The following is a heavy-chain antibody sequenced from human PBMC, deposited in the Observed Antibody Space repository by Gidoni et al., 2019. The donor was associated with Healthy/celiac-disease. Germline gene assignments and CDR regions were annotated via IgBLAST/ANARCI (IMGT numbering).Heavy chain of an antibody. J-gene: IGHJ4*02. CDR2: IIPIFGTA. CDR3: ARRCSGGSCHQEFDY. CDR1: GCTFSSYA. Sequence: QVQLVQSGAEVKKPGSSVKVSCKASGCTFSSYAISWVRQAPGQGLEWMGGIIPIFGTANYAQKFQGRVTITADKSTSTAYMELSSLRSEDTAVYYCARRCSGGSCHQEFDYWGQGTLVTVSS. D-gene: IGHD2-15*01. V-gene: IGHV1-69*06.